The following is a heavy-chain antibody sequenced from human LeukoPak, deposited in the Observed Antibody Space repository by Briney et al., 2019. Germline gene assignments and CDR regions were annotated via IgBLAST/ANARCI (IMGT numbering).Heavy chain of an antibody. D-gene: IGHD3-16*01. Sequence: SETLSLTCSVSGYSITSGYYWGWIRQPPGKGLEWIASISRSGRTYFNPSLKSRVTMSVDTSKNQFSLKLSSVTAADTAVYYCARVGARAFDVWGQGTMVTVSS. J-gene: IGHJ3*01. V-gene: IGHV4-38-2*02. CDR2: ISRSGRT. CDR3: ARVGARAFDV. CDR1: GYSITSGYY.